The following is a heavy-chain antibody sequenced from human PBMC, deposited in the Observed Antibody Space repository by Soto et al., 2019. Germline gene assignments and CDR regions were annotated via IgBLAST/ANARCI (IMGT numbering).Heavy chain of an antibody. CDR1: GGSISNGNYY. J-gene: IGHJ5*02. Sequence: PSETLSLTCTVSGGSISNGNYYWSWIRQLPGKGLEWLGNIYYIGTPSYNPSLKSRVTISIDTSKNQFSLKLRSVVAADTAMYYCAKNGTTRPWFYPGGQGTLVTVSS. CDR3: AKNGTTRPWFYP. V-gene: IGHV4-30-4*08. CDR2: IYYIGTP. D-gene: IGHD1-1*01.